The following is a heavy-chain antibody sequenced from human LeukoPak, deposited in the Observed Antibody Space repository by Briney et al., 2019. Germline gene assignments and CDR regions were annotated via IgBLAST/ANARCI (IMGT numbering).Heavy chain of an antibody. CDR2: IYYSGST. CDR1: GGSISSYY. J-gene: IGHJ4*02. CDR3: AREGEESFDY. D-gene: IGHD3-16*01. Sequence: PSETLSLTCTVSGGSISSYYWSWIRQPPGKGLEWIGYIYYSGSTNYNPSFKSRVTISVDTSKNQFSLKLSSVTAADTAVYYCAREGEESFDYWGQGTLVTVSS. V-gene: IGHV4-59*01.